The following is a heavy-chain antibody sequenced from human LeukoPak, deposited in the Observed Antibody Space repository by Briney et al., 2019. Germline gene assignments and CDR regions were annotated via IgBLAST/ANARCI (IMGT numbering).Heavy chain of an antibody. D-gene: IGHD2-21*02. CDR1: GFTFSSYA. V-gene: IGHV3-30*04. CDR3: AREIVEGVVVTAILDY. Sequence: GGSLRLSCAASGFTFSSYAMHWVRQAPGKGLEWVAVISYDGSNKYYADSVKGRFTISRDNSKNTLYLQMNSLRAEDTAVYYCAREIVEGVVVTAILDYWGQGTLVTVSS. J-gene: IGHJ4*02. CDR2: ISYDGSNK.